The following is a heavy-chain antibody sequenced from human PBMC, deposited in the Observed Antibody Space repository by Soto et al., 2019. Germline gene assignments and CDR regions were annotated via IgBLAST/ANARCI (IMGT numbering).Heavy chain of an antibody. Sequence: SGPTLVNPTQTLTLTCTFSGFSLSTREVGVGWIRQPPGKALEWLALIYWDDDKRYRPSLKSRLTIVKDTSKNLVILIMTNMDPEDTATYYCAHRAYYYGSGSYYTHWGQRILVTVSS. CDR1: GFSLSTREVG. J-gene: IGHJ4*02. CDR2: IYWDDDK. CDR3: AHRAYYYGSGSYYTH. D-gene: IGHD3-10*01. V-gene: IGHV2-5*02.